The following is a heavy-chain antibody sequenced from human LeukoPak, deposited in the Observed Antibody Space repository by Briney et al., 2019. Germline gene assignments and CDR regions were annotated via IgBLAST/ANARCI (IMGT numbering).Heavy chain of an antibody. V-gene: IGHV4-39*01. CDR1: GGSISSSSYY. J-gene: IGHJ4*02. CDR2: IYYSGST. D-gene: IGHD3-10*01. CDR3: GRRAFAGNYVHFDY. Sequence: SETLSLTCTVSGGSISSSSYYWGWIRQPPGKGLEWIGSIYYSGSTYYNPSLKSRVTISVDTSKNQFSLKLSSVTAADTAVYFCGRRAFAGNYVHFDYWGQGTLVTVSS.